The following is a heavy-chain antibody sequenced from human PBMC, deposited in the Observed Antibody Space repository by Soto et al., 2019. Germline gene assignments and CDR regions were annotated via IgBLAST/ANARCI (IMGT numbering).Heavy chain of an antibody. CDR2: INAGNGNT. Sequence: GASVKVSCKASGYTFTSYAMHWVRQAPGQRLEWMGWINAGNGNTKYSQKFQGRVTITRDTSASTAYMELSSLRSEDTAVYYCARGALVVVPAATSKYYFDYRGQRTLVTVSS. V-gene: IGHV1-3*01. J-gene: IGHJ4*02. D-gene: IGHD2-2*01. CDR3: ARGALVVVPAATSKYYFDY. CDR1: GYTFTSYA.